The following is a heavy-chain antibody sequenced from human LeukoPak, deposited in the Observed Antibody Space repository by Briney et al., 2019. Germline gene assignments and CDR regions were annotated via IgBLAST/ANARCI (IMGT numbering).Heavy chain of an antibody. J-gene: IGHJ4*02. V-gene: IGHV1-2*02. CDR1: GFTLTGHY. Sequence: ASMKVSCKSSGFTLTGHYIHWVRQAPGQGLEWMGYIGPRNSAASYAEKFQGRVTMTRDTSLSTAYMELSRLTSDDTAVYYCAREGSDQLSKDFDYWGQGTLVTVSS. D-gene: IGHD2-2*01. CDR2: IGPRNSAA. CDR3: AREGSDQLSKDFDY.